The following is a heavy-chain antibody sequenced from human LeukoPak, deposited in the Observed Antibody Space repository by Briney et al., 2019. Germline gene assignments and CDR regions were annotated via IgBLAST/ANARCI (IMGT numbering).Heavy chain of an antibody. CDR3: ARGLPGVHSSGYDYFDY. J-gene: IGHJ4*02. CDR1: GFTFSSYA. D-gene: IGHD3-22*01. V-gene: IGHV3-30-3*01. Sequence: GGSLRLSCAASGFTFSSYAMSWVRQAPGKGLEWVAVISYDGSNKYYADSVKGRFTISRDNSKNTLYLQMNSLRAEDTAVYYCARGLPGVHSSGYDYFDYWGQGTLVTVSS. CDR2: ISYDGSNK.